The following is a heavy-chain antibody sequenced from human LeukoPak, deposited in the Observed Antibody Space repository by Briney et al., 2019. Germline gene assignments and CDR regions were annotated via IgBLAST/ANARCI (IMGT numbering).Heavy chain of an antibody. CDR2: ISGGGDIT. D-gene: IGHD3-10*01. Sequence: GGSLRLSCAASGFTFSSYAMSWVRQAPGKGLEWVSIISGGGDITYYADSVKGRFTISRDNSKNTLYLQMSSLRAEDTAVYYCAKDCWFGDFSPQNYWGQGTLVTVSS. CDR3: AKDCWFGDFSPQNY. J-gene: IGHJ4*02. V-gene: IGHV3-23*01. CDR1: GFTFSSYA.